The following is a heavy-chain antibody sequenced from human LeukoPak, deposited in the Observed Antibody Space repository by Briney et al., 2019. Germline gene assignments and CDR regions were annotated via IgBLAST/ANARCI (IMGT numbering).Heavy chain of an antibody. D-gene: IGHD3-3*01. J-gene: IGHJ6*03. CDR2: IKKDGSEK. CDR1: GFTPCSFW. Sequence: GGSLRLSCAASGFTPCSFWIGWGRQGPGKGPGWVASIKKDGSEKYYVESVKGRFTITRDNAENSLYLQMNRLRAEERAVYCCARAGYDFWRGLSQRRYYSMDLWGKGTTVTVSS. V-gene: IGHV3-7*02. CDR3: ARAGYDFWRGLSQRRYYSMDL.